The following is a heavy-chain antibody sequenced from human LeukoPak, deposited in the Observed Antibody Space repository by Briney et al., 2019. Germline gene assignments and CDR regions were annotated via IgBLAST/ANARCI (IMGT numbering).Heavy chain of an antibody. Sequence: GGSLRPSCAASGFTFSSYAMHWVRQAPGKGLEWVAVISYDGSNKYYADSVKGRFTISRDNSKNTLYLQMNSLKTEDTAVYYCTTALYDWNDVNYWGQGTLVTVSS. CDR3: TTALYDWNDVNY. J-gene: IGHJ4*02. V-gene: IGHV3-30-3*01. CDR2: ISYDGSNK. CDR1: GFTFSSYA. D-gene: IGHD1-1*01.